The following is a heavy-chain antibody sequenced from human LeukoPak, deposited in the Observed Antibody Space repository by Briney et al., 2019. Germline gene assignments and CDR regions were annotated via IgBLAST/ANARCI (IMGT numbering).Heavy chain of an antibody. D-gene: IGHD2-21*02. J-gene: IGHJ4*02. V-gene: IGHV4-34*01. Sequence: SETLSLTCAVSGVSCDDYYWSWVRQTPGKGLEWIGEINHSGYTNVSPSLKSRVTLSIDTSRKQFSLNLRSVTVADTGIYYCTRMTAGHDYWGQGTLVTVSS. CDR1: GVSCDDYY. CDR3: TRMTAGHDY. CDR2: INHSGYT.